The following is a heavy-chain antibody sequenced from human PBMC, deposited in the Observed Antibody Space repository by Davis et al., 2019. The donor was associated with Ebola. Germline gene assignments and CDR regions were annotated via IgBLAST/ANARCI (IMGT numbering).Heavy chain of an antibody. V-gene: IGHV3-23*01. Sequence: PGGSLRLSCAVSGFSINNYAVSWVRQAPGKGLEWVSHITGGGNTVYAESLKGRFTISRDIADNTVYLQLNSLRVDDTALYYCARDDAPDGGYLDYWAREPWSPSPQ. CDR3: ARDDAPDGGYLDY. CDR1: GFSINNYA. J-gene: IGHJ4*02. CDR2: ITGGGNT. D-gene: IGHD1-14*01.